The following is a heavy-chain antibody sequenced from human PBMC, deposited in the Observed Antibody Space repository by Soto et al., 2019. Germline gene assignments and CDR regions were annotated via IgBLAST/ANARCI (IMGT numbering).Heavy chain of an antibody. V-gene: IGHV6-1*01. J-gene: IGHJ6*02. CDR2: TYYRSKWYN. CDR1: GDRVSSNSAA. CDR3: ARAPRARIYYYYGMDV. Sequence: SQTLSLPCAISGDRVSSNSAAWNWIRQSPSRGLEWLGRTYYRSKWYNDYAVSVKSRITINPDTSKNQFSLQLNSVTPEDTAVYYCARAPRARIYYYYGMDVWGQGTTVTVSS. D-gene: IGHD6-6*01.